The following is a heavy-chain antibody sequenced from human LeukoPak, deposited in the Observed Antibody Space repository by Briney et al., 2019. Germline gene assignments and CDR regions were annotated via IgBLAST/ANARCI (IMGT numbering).Heavy chain of an antibody. J-gene: IGHJ4*02. CDR2: MSGNGVTT. CDR1: GFTFSSYA. CDR3: AKDLWAGRYHFDY. Sequence: GGSLRLSCAASGFTFSSYAMSWVRQAPGKGLEWVSVMSGNGVTTHYVDSVKGRFTISRDNSKNTLYLQMNSLRAEDTAVYYCAKDLWAGRYHFDYWGQGTLVTVSS. D-gene: IGHD3-16*01. V-gene: IGHV3-23*01.